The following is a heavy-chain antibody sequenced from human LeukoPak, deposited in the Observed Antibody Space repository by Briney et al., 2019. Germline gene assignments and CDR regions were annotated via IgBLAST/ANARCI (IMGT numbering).Heavy chain of an antibody. V-gene: IGHV3-23*01. J-gene: IGHJ2*01. CDR2: ISGSGGST. CDR3: ARDKVVHWYFDL. CDR1: GFTFSSYA. D-gene: IGHD2-15*01. Sequence: GGYLRRSCAASGFTFSSYAMSWVRQAPGKGLEWVSAISGSGGSTYYADSVKGRFTISRDNSKNTLYLQVNSLRAEDTAVYYCARDKVVHWYFDLWGRGTLVTVSS.